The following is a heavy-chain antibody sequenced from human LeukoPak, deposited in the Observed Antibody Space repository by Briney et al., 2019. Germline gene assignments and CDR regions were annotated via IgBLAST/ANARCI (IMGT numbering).Heavy chain of an antibody. V-gene: IGHV3-48*01. J-gene: IGHJ4*02. CDR1: GFTFSDYT. D-gene: IGHD3-3*02. CDR3: AVLGTRGRLDY. Sequence: GGSLRLSCAASGFTFSDYTMNWVRQAPGKGLEWLSYIDTWGTTIYYADSVKGRFTMSRDNAKNSLYLQMNSLRAEDTAVYFCAVLGTRGRLDYWGQGTLVTVSS. CDR2: IDTWGTTI.